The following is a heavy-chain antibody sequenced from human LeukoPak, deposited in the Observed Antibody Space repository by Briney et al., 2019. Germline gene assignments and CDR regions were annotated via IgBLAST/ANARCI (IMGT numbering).Heavy chain of an antibody. CDR3: AKVLAGIPDY. J-gene: IGHJ4*02. CDR2: IGGSGGST. Sequence: TGGSLRLSCAASGFTFSSYAMSWVRQAPGKGLEWVSAIGGSGGSTYYADSVKGRFTISRDSSKNTLYLQMNSLRAEDTAVYYCAKVLAGIPDYWGQGTLVTVSS. CDR1: GFTFSSYA. D-gene: IGHD3-10*01. V-gene: IGHV3-23*01.